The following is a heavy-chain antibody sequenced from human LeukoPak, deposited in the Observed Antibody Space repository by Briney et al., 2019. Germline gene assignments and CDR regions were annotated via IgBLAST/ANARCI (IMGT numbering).Heavy chain of an antibody. Sequence: GASVKVSCKASRGTFSSYAISWGRQARGHEREWMGRIIPILGIANSAPKFQARVTISADKSTSTDYRELSNPISEDTAVYYCPRARVWNSSGRYSGDYYYGMDVWGQGTTLTVSS. CDR1: RGTFSSYA. J-gene: IGHJ6*01. CDR2: IIPILGIA. CDR3: PRARVWNSSGRYSGDYYYGMDV. V-gene: IGHV1-69*04. D-gene: IGHD6-19*01.